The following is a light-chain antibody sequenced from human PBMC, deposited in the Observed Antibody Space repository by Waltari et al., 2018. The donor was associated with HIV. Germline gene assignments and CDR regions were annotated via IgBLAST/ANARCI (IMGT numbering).Light chain of an antibody. CDR2: EVT. Sequence: QSALTQPPSASGSPGHSVTIPCTGTSSAVGASNYSSWYQQHPGKAPTLIIYEVTKRPSGVPDRCSASKSGNTASLTVSGLQTDDEADYYCSSYAGSNTLIFGGGTNLIVL. CDR3: SSYAGSNTLI. V-gene: IGLV2-8*01. J-gene: IGLJ2*01. CDR1: SSAVGASNY.